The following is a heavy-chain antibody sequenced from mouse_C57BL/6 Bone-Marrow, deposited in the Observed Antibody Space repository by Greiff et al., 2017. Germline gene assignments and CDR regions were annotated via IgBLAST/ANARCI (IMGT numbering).Heavy chain of an antibody. J-gene: IGHJ4*01. CDR1: GFTFSSYG. Sequence: EVQVVESGGDLVKPGGSLKLSCAASGFTFSSYGMSWVRQTPDKRLEWVATISSGGSNTYYPDSVKGRFTISSDNAKNTLYLQMSSLKSEDTAMYYFAGYYYGRGDYWGPGTSVTVSS. V-gene: IGHV5-6*01. CDR2: ISSGGSNT. CDR3: AGYYYGRGDY. D-gene: IGHD1-1*01.